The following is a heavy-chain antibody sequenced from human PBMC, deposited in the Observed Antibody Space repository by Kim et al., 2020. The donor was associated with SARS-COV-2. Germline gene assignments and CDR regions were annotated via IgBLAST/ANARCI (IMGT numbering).Heavy chain of an antibody. V-gene: IGHV3-30*18. CDR2: ISYDGSNK. J-gene: IGHJ6*03. CDR1: GFTFSSYG. CDR3: AKGIGYDFWSGYYKYYY. Sequence: GGSLRLSCAASGFTFSSYGIHWVRQAPGKGLEWVAVISYDGSNKYYADSVKGRFTISRDNSKNTLYLQMNSLRAEDTAVYYCAKGIGYDFWSGYYKYYY. D-gene: IGHD3-3*01.